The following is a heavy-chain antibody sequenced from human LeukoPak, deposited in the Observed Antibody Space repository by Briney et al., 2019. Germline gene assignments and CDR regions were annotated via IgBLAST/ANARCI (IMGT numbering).Heavy chain of an antibody. CDR2: IWYDGSNK. CDR3: AREAYYSGSGSFNWFDP. J-gene: IGHJ5*02. CDR1: GFNFSSFV. D-gene: IGHD3-10*01. Sequence: GRSLRLSCAASGFNFSSFVMHWVRQAPGKGLEWVAVIWYDGSNKYYADSVKGRFTISRDNSKNTLYLQMNSLRAEDTAVYYCAREAYYSGSGSFNWFDPWGQGTLVTVSS. V-gene: IGHV3-33*01.